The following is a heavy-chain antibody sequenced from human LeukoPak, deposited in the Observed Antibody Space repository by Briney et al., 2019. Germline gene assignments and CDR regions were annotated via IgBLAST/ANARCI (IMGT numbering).Heavy chain of an antibody. D-gene: IGHD3-22*01. CDR1: GFTFSSYT. CDR3: AKDRYYDSSGPSDY. Sequence: PGGSLRLSCAASGFTFSSYTMSWVRQAPGKGLEWVSGISGSGGSTYYADSVKGRFTISRDNSKNTPYLQMNSLRAEDTAVYYCAKDRYYDSSGPSDYWGQGTLVTVSS. J-gene: IGHJ4*02. V-gene: IGHV3-23*01. CDR2: ISGSGGST.